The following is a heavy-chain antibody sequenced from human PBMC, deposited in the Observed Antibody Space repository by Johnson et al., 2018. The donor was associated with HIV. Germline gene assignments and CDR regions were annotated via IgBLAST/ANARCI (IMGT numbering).Heavy chain of an antibody. CDR1: GFTFSDHY. J-gene: IGHJ3*02. D-gene: IGHD3-10*01. V-gene: IGHV3-72*01. Sequence: VQLVESGGGLVKPGGSLRLSCAASGFTFSDHYMDWVRQAPGKGLEWVGRTRNKANSYTTEYAASVKGRFTISRDDSKNSLYLQMNSLKTEDTAVYYCAIGRGEFPRHAFDIWGQGTMVTVSS. CDR2: TRNKANSYTT. CDR3: AIGRGEFPRHAFDI.